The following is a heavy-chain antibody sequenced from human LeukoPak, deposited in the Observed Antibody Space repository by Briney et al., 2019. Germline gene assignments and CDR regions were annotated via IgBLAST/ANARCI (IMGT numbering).Heavy chain of an antibody. Sequence: SSETLSLTCSVSGGSISSSRDYWAWLRQPPGKGLEWIANIYYSGSTYYSPSLKSRVTISVDTSKNQFSLKLSSVTAADTAVYYCARLGVGTLDYWGQGTLVTVSS. D-gene: IGHD1-1*01. CDR2: IYYSGST. CDR3: ARLGVGTLDY. CDR1: GGSISSSRDY. J-gene: IGHJ4*02. V-gene: IGHV4-39*01.